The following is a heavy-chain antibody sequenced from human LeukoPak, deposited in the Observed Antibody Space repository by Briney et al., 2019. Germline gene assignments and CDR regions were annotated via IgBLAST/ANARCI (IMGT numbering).Heavy chain of an antibody. J-gene: IGHJ4*02. CDR2: INPNIGDT. D-gene: IGHD6-13*01. CDR3: ARDPGAQIYAGTLANDH. V-gene: IGHV1-2*02. Sequence: ASVKVSCKASGYTFTGYYMHWMRQAPGQRLDWMGWINPNIGDTNYAQKFRGRVTMTRDTSISTAYMELSRLRSDDTAVYYCARDPGAQIYAGTLANDHWGQGTLVTVSS. CDR1: GYTFTGYY.